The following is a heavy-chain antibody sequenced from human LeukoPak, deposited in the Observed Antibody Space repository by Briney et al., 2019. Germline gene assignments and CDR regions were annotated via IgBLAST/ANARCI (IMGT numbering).Heavy chain of an antibody. J-gene: IGHJ3*02. V-gene: IGHV3-30*14. CDR2: ISYDGTNK. CDR3: ARGNYQNDYGDYLDAFDI. D-gene: IGHD4-17*01. CDR1: GFTFTNYA. Sequence: GGSLRLSCAASGFTFTNYALHWVRQAPGKGLEWVAVISYDGTNKYYADSVKGRFTISRDNSKNTLYLQMNSLRAEDTAVYYCARGNYQNDYGDYLDAFDIWGQGTMVTVSS.